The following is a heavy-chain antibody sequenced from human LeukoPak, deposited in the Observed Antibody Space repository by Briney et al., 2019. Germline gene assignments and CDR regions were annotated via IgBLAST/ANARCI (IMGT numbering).Heavy chain of an antibody. CDR2: INPNSGGT. CDR1: GYTFTRYY. CDR3: ARVFRQWLVRNAFDI. J-gene: IGHJ3*02. Sequence: ASVKVSCKASGYTFTRYYMHWVRQAPGQGLEWMGWINPNSGGTNYAQKFQGRVTMTRDTSISTAYMELSRLRSDDTAVYYCARVFRQWLVRNAFDIWGQGTMVTVSS. D-gene: IGHD6-19*01. V-gene: IGHV1-2*02.